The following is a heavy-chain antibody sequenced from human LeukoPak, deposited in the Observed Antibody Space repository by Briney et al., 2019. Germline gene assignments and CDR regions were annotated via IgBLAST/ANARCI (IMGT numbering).Heavy chain of an antibody. CDR3: ARVVTSSLYFFDY. CDR1: GGSISSEGFY. Sequence: PSETLSLTCSVSGGSISSEGFYWSWIRPHPGKGLEWIAYIYQSGRTYYNPSLKSRLTISVDTSKNQYSMSLKSVTGAETAVYYCARVVTSSLYFFDYWGQGTLVAVS. V-gene: IGHV4-31*03. D-gene: IGHD2-21*02. CDR2: IYQSGRT. J-gene: IGHJ4*02.